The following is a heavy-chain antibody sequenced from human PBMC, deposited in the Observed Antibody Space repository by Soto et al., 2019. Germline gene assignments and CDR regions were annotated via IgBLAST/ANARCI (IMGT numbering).Heavy chain of an antibody. V-gene: IGHV1-46*01. Sequence: QVQLVQSGAEVRKPGASVKVSCKASGYDFTMYFIHWVRQAPGQGLEWMGVLNPSTGSTTYAQKFQGRLTMTRDTSTSTVYMDLNSLRSEDTAMYYCARQRSDRSGYNGGYNNYWGQGTLVTVSS. CDR2: LNPSTGST. CDR3: ARQRSDRSGYNGGYNNY. D-gene: IGHD3-22*01. J-gene: IGHJ4*02. CDR1: GYDFTMYF.